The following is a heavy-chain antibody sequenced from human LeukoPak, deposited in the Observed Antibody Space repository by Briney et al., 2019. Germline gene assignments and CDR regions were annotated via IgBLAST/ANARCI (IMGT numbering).Heavy chain of an antibody. V-gene: IGHV1-18*01. CDR1: GGTFSSYA. CDR2: ISAYNGNT. Sequence: ASVKVSCKASGGTFSSYAISWVRQAPGQGLEWMGWISAYNGNTNYAQKLQGRVTMTTDTSTSTAYMELRSLRSDDTAVYYCARDILGRSNGGSNYFGMEVWGQGTTVTVSS. CDR3: ARDILGRSNGGSNYFGMEV. J-gene: IGHJ6*02. D-gene: IGHD2-15*01.